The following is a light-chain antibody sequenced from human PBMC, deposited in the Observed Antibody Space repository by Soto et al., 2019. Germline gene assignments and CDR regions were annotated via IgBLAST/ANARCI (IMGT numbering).Light chain of an antibody. J-gene: IGKJ1*01. CDR2: AAS. CDR3: QQYNSYSRT. V-gene: IGKV1-5*01. Sequence: DTQMTQSPSPLSASVGDRVTITCRASQSISNYLNWYQQKPGKAPKLLIYAASSLESGVPSRFSGSGSGTEFTLTISSLQPDDVATYYCQQYNSYSRTLGQGTKVDIK. CDR1: QSISNY.